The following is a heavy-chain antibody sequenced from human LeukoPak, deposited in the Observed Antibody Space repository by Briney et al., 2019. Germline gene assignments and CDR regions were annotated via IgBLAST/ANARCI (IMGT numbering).Heavy chain of an antibody. D-gene: IGHD5-18*01. Sequence: PGGSLRLSCAASEFTFSSYEMNWVRQAPGKGLQWLSYISSGGSTIYYADSVKGRFTVSRDNAKNSLYLQMNSLRAEDTAVYYCARVKRDTAMVFDFWGQGTLVTVSS. CDR2: ISSGGSTI. CDR3: ARVKRDTAMVFDF. V-gene: IGHV3-48*03. CDR1: EFTFSSYE. J-gene: IGHJ4*02.